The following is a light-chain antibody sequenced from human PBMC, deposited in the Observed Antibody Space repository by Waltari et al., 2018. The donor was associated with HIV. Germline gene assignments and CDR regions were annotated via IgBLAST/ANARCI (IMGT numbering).Light chain of an antibody. CDR2: ANN. Sequence: QSVLTQPPSVSAAPGQKITISCSGSSSNIGSYYVSWYQHLPGAAPKLLIHANNPLPSGIHDRSPGSKSGTSATLDITGLQTGDEADYYCGTWDSSLSVWVFGGGTKLTVL. V-gene: IGLV1-51*01. CDR1: SSNIGSYY. CDR3: GTWDSSLSVWV. J-gene: IGLJ3*02.